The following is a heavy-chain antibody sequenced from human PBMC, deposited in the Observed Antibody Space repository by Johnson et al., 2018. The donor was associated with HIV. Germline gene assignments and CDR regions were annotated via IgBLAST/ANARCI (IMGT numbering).Heavy chain of an antibody. V-gene: IGHV3-23*04. Sequence: VQLVESGGGLVQPGGSLRLSCAASGFTFSSYAMDWVRQAPGKGLEWVSFISGGDDDTYYADSVKGRFTISRDNSKDTLYLPMNSLRADDTAVYYCANALILDAFNIWGQGTMVTVSS. D-gene: IGHD2-21*01. CDR1: GFTFSSYA. CDR3: ANALILDAFNI. CDR2: ISGGDDDT. J-gene: IGHJ3*02.